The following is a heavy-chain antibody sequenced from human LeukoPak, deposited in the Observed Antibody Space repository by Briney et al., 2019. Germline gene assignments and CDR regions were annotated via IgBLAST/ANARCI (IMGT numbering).Heavy chain of an antibody. D-gene: IGHD2-2*01. CDR1: GYSFTSGDY. Sequence: SETLSLTCSVSGYSFTSGDYWGWIRQPPGKGLEWIANIYHTGSAHYNPSLKSRVTISVDTSKNQFPLKLSSVTAADTAVYYCARYCTSTTCILRGFDYWGQGTLVTVSS. V-gene: IGHV4-38-2*01. CDR3: ARYCTSTTCILRGFDY. CDR2: IYHTGSA. J-gene: IGHJ4*02.